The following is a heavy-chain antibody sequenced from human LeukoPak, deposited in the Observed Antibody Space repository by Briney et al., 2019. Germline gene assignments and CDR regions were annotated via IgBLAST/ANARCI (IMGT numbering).Heavy chain of an antibody. V-gene: IGHV4-61*02. CDR1: GGSIGSGSDY. D-gene: IGHD3-16*01. Sequence: PSQTLSLTCTVSGGSIGSGSDYWSWIRRPAGKGLEWIWRIYTSGSTNYHPYRKSHDIISLGRSQNQSSQKLSSVTTADTAEYYCARYWGLFDFRGIRGVNWRQGTLVTVSS. CDR3: ARYWGLFDFRGIRGVN. CDR2: IYTSGST. J-gene: IGHJ4*02.